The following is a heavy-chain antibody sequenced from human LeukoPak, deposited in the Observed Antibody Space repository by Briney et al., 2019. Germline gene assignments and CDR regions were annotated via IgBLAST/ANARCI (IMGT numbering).Heavy chain of an antibody. CDR1: GFTLSDYY. V-gene: IGHV3-11*01. CDR2: ISSSGDTI. CDR3: AKWYCGSTSCRYFDY. Sequence: GGSLRLSCAASGFTLSDYYMSWIRQSPGKGLAWVSYISSSGDTIYYADSVKGRFTISRDNAKNSLYVQMNSLRAEDTAVYYCAKWYCGSTSCRYFDYWGQGTLGTVSS. J-gene: IGHJ4*02. D-gene: IGHD2-2*01.